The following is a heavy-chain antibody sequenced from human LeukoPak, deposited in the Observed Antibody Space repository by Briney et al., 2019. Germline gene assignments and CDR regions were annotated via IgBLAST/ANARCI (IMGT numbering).Heavy chain of an antibody. D-gene: IGHD6-13*01. CDR1: GYTFTSYG. Sequence: ASVKVSCKASGYTFTSYGISWVRQAPGQGLEWMGWISAYNGNTNYAQKLQGRVTMTTDTSTSTVYMELSSLRSEDTAVYYCARDGYSSSWDTWIQWLVRGYYFDYWGQGTLVTVSS. CDR2: ISAYNGNT. V-gene: IGHV1-18*01. J-gene: IGHJ4*02. CDR3: ARDGYSSSWDTWIQWLVRGYYFDY.